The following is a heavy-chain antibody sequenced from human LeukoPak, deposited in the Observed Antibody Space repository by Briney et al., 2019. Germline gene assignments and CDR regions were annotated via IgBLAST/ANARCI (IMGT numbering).Heavy chain of an antibody. V-gene: IGHV3-21*01. CDR1: GFSFSSYA. Sequence: GGSLRLSCAASGFSFSSYAMTWVRQAPGKGLEWVSSISSSSSYIYYADSVKGRFTISRDNAKNSLYLQMNSLRAEDTAVYYCAKVTGSSWYGTYYYYMDVWGKGTTVTVSS. J-gene: IGHJ6*03. D-gene: IGHD6-13*01. CDR2: ISSSSSYI. CDR3: AKVTGSSWYGTYYYYMDV.